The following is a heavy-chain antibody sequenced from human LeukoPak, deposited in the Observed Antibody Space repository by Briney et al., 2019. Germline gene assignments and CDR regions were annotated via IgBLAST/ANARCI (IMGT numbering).Heavy chain of an antibody. CDR2: INTSDGTS. CDR3: ATDGRRGYSGYDQFDY. V-gene: IGHV1-46*01. CDR1: GYTFTSYY. J-gene: IGHJ4*02. Sequence: ASVKVSCKASGYTFTSYYMHWVRQAPGEGLEWMGIINTSDGTSRNAQKFQGRVTITADESTSTAYMELSSLRSEDTAVYYCATDGRRGYSGYDQFDYWGQGTLVTVSS. D-gene: IGHD5-12*01.